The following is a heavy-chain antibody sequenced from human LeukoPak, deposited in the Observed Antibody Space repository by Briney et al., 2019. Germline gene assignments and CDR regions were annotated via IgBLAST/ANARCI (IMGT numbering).Heavy chain of an antibody. J-gene: IGHJ6*03. V-gene: IGHV3-23*01. CDR3: ARGGDFWSGYSRGYYMDV. CDR1: GFTFSNYA. D-gene: IGHD3-3*01. Sequence: PGGSLTLSCAASGFTFSNYAMSWVRQAPGKGLEWVSVISGSGGSTYYADSVKGRFTISRDNSKNTLSLQMNSLRAEDTAVYYCARGGDFWSGYSRGYYMDVWGKGTTVTVSS. CDR2: ISGSGGST.